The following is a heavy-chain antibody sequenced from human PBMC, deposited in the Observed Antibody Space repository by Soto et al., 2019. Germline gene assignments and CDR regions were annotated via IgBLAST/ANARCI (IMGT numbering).Heavy chain of an antibody. Sequence: QVHLVESGGGVVQPGRSLRLSCEGSGFSFSEYGMNWVRQAPGKGLEWVAVIWYDGSVTHYADSVKGRFTISRDISKNTMYLQMNSLRVDDTSVYFCARGGKWELLLRLWGRGTLVSVSS. CDR2: IWYDGSVT. CDR3: ARGGKWELLLRL. V-gene: IGHV3-33*01. D-gene: IGHD1-26*01. J-gene: IGHJ4*02. CDR1: GFSFSEYG.